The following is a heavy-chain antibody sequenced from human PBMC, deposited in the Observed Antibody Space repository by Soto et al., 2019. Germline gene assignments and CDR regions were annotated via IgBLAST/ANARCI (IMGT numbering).Heavy chain of an antibody. V-gene: IGHV3-21*01. CDR3: ARARQSYSYYYYGMDV. D-gene: IGHD2-15*01. CDR1: GFTFSSYS. Sequence: EVQLVESGGGLVKPGGSLRLSCAASGFTFSSYSMNWVRQAPGKGLEWVSSITSSSSYIYYADSVKGRFTISRDNAKNSLYLQMNSLRAEDTAVYYCARARQSYSYYYYGMDVWGQGTTVTVSS. CDR2: ITSSSSYI. J-gene: IGHJ6*02.